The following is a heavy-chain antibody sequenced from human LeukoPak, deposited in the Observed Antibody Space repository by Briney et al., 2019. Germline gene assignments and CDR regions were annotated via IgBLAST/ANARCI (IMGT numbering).Heavy chain of an antibody. J-gene: IGHJ4*02. CDR1: GFTFSDFW. Sequence: GGSLRLSCEDSGFTFSDFWMNWVREAPGKGLERVANMNQDGGERHYVDSVKGRFTISRDNAKKSLYLQMNSLRAEDTAVYYCATPGVTVGWGQGTLVTVSS. CDR3: ATPGVTVG. CDR2: MNQDGGER. D-gene: IGHD4-23*01. V-gene: IGHV3-7*05.